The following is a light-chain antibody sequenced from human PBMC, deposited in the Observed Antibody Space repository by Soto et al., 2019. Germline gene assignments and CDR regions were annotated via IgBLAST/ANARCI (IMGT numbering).Light chain of an antibody. CDR2: DAS. V-gene: IGKV1D-16*01. J-gene: IGKJ2*01. CDR1: QVITTS. CDR3: QQYDSYPYT. Sequence: DIQMTQSPSSVSASVGDRVIIICRASQVITTSLAWYQQKPGKAPKLLIYDASSLQSGVPSRFSGSGSGTDFTLTISSLQPDDFATYYCQQYDSYPYTFGQGTKVDIK.